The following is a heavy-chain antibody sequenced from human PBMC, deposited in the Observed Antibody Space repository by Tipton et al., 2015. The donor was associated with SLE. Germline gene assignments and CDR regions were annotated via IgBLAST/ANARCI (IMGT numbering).Heavy chain of an antibody. J-gene: IGHJ4*02. CDR1: GGSISSHY. CDR3: VRPGGGFDY. V-gene: IGHV4-59*04. D-gene: IGHD2-15*01. CDR2: IYYSGST. Sequence: TLSLTCTVSGGSISSHYWSWIRQPPGKGLEWIGRIYYSGSTYYNPSLKSRVTISVDTSKNQFSLKLSSVTAADTAVYYCVRPGGGFDYWGQGTLVTVSS.